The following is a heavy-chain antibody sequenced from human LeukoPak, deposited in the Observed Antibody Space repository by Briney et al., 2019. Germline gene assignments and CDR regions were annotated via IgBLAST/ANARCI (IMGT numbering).Heavy chain of an antibody. CDR1: GGSFSGYY. J-gene: IGHJ3*02. Sequence: PSETLSLTCAVYGGSFSGYYWSWIRQPPGKGLEWIGEINHSGSTNYNPSLKSRVTISVDTSKNQFSLKLSSVTAADTAVYSCARVRYYYDSSDYFPSDAFDIWGQGTMVTVSS. V-gene: IGHV4-34*01. D-gene: IGHD3-22*01. CDR2: INHSGST. CDR3: ARVRYYYDSSDYFPSDAFDI.